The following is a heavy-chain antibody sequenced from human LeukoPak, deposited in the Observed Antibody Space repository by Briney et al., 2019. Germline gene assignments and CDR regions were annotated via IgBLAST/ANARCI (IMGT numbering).Heavy chain of an antibody. V-gene: IGHV4-30-4*01. CDR1: GGSFSGYY. CDR3: ARGTYYYDSRPFDY. J-gene: IGHJ4*02. CDR2: IYYSGGT. Sequence: PSETLSLTCAVYGGSFSGYYWSWIRQPPGKGLEWIGYIYYSGGTYYNPSLKSRVTISVDTSKNQFSLKLSSVTAADTAVYYCARGTYYYDSRPFDYWGQGTLVTVSS. D-gene: IGHD3-22*01.